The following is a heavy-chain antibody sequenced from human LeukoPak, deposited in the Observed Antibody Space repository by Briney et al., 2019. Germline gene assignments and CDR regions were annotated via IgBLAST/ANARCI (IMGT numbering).Heavy chain of an antibody. CDR1: GGSISSGDYY. D-gene: IGHD3-10*01. J-gene: IGHJ4*02. CDR2: IYYSGST. CDR3: ARSWPYYYGSSEEDY. Sequence: SQTLSLTCTVSGGSISSGDYYWGWLRQPPGMGREWIGYIYYSGSTYYNPSLKSPVTISVYTSKNQFSLKLSSATAADTAYYSWARSWPYYYGSSEEDYWGQGTLVTVSS. V-gene: IGHV4-30-4*08.